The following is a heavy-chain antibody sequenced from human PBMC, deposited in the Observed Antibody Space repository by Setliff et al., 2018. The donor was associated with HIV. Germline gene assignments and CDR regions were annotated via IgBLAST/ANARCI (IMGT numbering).Heavy chain of an antibody. V-gene: IGHV4-59*01. CDR3: ASRVYYYDSNNFLREEGFDP. Sequence: SETLSLTCAIYGGSFSNYYWSWIRHTPGRGLEWIDYIYYSGSTYYNPSLKSRVTISVDTSKNQFSLKLSSVTAADTAVYYCASRVYYYDSNNFLREEGFDPWGQGTLVTVSS. CDR1: GGSFSNYY. J-gene: IGHJ5*02. CDR2: IYYSGST. D-gene: IGHD3-22*01.